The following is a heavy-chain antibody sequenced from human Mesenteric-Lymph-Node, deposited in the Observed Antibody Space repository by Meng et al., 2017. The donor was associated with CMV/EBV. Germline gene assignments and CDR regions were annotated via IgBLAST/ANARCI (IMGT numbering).Heavy chain of an antibody. CDR3: AREGTTTTAFDLLIPNNWFDP. CDR1: GYIFTGYY. J-gene: IGHJ5*02. D-gene: IGHD1-26*01. V-gene: IGHV1-2*02. CDR2: INPNSGGT. Sequence: ASVKVSCKASGYIFTGYYMHWVRQAPGQGLEWMGWINPNSGGTNYAQKFQGRVTMTRDTSMSTVYMELSRLRSDDTAVYYCAREGTTTTAFDLLIPNNWFDPWGQGTLVTVSS.